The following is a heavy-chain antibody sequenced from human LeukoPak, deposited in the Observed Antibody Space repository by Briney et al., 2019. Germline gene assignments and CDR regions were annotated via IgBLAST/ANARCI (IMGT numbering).Heavy chain of an antibody. CDR1: GCTLTELS. D-gene: IGHD1-26*01. CDR2: CDPEDGET. V-gene: IGHV1-24*01. CDR3: TTYSGSYYFDY. J-gene: IGHJ4*02. Sequence: AVKVSCKVSGCTLTELSMHWVRQAPGKGGAGMGGCDPEDGETIYAQKFQGRVIMTYDTSTDTAYMELSSLRSEDTAVYYCTTYSGSYYFDYCGQGTLVTVSS.